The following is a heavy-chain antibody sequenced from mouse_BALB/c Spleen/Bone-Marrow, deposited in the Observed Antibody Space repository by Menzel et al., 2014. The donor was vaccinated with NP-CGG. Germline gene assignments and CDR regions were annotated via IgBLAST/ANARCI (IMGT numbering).Heavy chain of an antibody. CDR3: ARVWYFDY. V-gene: IGHV5-6-3*01. CDR2: INSNGGST. Sequence: DVKLVESGGGLVQPGGSLKLSCAASGFTFSSYGMSWVRQTPDKRLELVATINSNGGSTYYPDSVKGRFTISRDNAKNILYLQMSSLKSEDTAMYYCARVWYFDYWGQGTSLTVSS. CDR1: GFTFSSYG. J-gene: IGHJ2*03.